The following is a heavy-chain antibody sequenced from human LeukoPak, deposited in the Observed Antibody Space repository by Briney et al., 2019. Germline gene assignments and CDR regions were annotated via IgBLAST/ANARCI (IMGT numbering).Heavy chain of an antibody. D-gene: IGHD6-19*01. Sequence: PGRSLRLSCAASGFTFDDYAMHWVRQAPGNGLEWVSGISWNSGSIGYADSVKGRFTISRDNAKNSLYLQMNSLRAEDTALYYCAKNIIAVAGTYYFDYWGQGTLVTVSS. V-gene: IGHV3-9*01. CDR2: ISWNSGSI. CDR1: GFTFDDYA. CDR3: AKNIIAVAGTYYFDY. J-gene: IGHJ4*02.